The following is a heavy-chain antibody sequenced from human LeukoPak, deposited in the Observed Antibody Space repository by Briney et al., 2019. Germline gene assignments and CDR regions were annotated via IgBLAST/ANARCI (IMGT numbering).Heavy chain of an antibody. CDR1: GFTFSSYA. D-gene: IGHD2/OR15-2a*01. J-gene: IGHJ4*02. CDR2: INSDGSWT. CDR3: VSFYETY. Sequence: GGSLRLSCAASGFTFSSYAMSWVRQAPRKGLVWVSHINSDGSWTSYADSVKGRFTISKDNAKNTVYLQMNSLRAEDTAVYYCVSFYETYWGRGTLVTVSS. V-gene: IGHV3-74*01.